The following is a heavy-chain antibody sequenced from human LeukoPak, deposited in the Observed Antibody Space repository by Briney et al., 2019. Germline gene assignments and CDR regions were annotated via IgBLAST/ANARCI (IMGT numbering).Heavy chain of an antibody. D-gene: IGHD4-23*01. CDR1: GCTFTSYD. CDR2: MNPNSGNT. CDR3: ARRVRGGNYYYYYYYMDV. V-gene: IGHV1-8*03. Sequence: ASVKVSCKASGCTFTSYDINWVRQATGQGLEWMGWMNPNSGNTGYAQKFQGRVTITRNTSISTAYMELSSLRSEDTAVYYCARRVRGGNYYYYYYYMDVWGKGTTVTVSS. J-gene: IGHJ6*03.